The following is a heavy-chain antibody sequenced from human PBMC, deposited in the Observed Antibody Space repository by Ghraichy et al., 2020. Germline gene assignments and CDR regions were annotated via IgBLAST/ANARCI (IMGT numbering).Heavy chain of an antibody. V-gene: IGHV1-18*04. CDR1: GYTFTSYG. Sequence: ASVKVSCKASGYTFTSYGISWVRQAPGQGLEWMGWISAYNGNTNYAQKLQGRVTMPTDTSTSTAYMELRSLRSDDTAVYYCARVPYNWNYPNYYYYGMDVWSQGTTVTVSS. J-gene: IGHJ6*02. CDR3: ARVPYNWNYPNYYYYGMDV. D-gene: IGHD1-7*01. CDR2: ISAYNGNT.